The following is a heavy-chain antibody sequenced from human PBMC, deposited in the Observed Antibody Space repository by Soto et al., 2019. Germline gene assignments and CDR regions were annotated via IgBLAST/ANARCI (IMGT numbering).Heavy chain of an antibody. CDR1: GFTFSDYY. J-gene: IGHJ4*02. D-gene: IGHD1-1*01. CDR3: ARASRNLDY. Sequence: RGSLRLSLGASGFTFSDYYISWIRQAPGKGLKWVSFISSSSSIYTAYADSVKGRFTITRDNAKNSLYLQMTGLRAEDTAVYYCARASRNLDYWGQGTLVTVSS. CDR2: ISSSSSIYT. V-gene: IGHV3-11*06.